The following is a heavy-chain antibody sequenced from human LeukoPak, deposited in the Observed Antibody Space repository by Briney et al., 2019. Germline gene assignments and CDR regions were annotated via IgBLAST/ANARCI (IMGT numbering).Heavy chain of an antibody. CDR3: ASSGWLYWYFDL. Sequence: PSETLSLTCAVSGGSISSYYWSWIRQPPGKGLEWIGFIYYSGSTNYNPSLKGRVTMSVDTSKNQFSLKLSSVTAADTAVYYCASSGWLYWYFDLWGRGTLVTVSS. CDR1: GGSISSYY. CDR2: IYYSGST. D-gene: IGHD6-19*01. J-gene: IGHJ2*01. V-gene: IGHV4-59*01.